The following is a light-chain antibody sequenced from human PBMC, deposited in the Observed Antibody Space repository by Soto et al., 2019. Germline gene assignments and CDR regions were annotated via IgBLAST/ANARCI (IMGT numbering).Light chain of an antibody. CDR3: SSYAGSNSLV. V-gene: IGLV2-8*01. CDR1: SSDGGGYNY. CDR2: EVS. Sequence: QSALTQPPSASGSPGQSVTISCTGTSSDGGGYNYVSWYQQHPGKAPKLMIHEVSKRPSGVPDRFSGSKSGNTASLTVSGLQAEDEADYSCSSYAGSNSLVFGGGTKLTVL. J-gene: IGLJ3*02.